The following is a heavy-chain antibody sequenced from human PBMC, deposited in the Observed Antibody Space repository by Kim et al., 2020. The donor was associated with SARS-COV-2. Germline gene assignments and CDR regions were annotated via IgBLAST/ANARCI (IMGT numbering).Heavy chain of an antibody. D-gene: IGHD3-22*01. CDR2: IYTGGST. V-gene: IGHV4-61*02. Sequence: SETLSLTCTVSGGSISSGSYYWSWIRQPAGKGLEWIGRIYTGGSTNYNPSLKSRVTISVDTSRNQFSLKLSSVTAADTAVYYCATYRENYYDRSGYWMNDAFDIWGQGTTVTVSS. CDR3: ATYRENYYDRSGYWMNDAFDI. J-gene: IGHJ3*02. CDR1: GGSISSGSYY.